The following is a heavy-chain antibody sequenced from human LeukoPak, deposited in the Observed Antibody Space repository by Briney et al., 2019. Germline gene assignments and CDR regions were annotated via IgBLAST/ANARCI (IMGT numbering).Heavy chain of an antibody. CDR2: IYTSGST. Sequence: SETLSLTCTVSGGSISSYYWSWIRQPAGKGLEWIGRIYTSGSTNYNPSLKSRVTMSVDTSKNQFSLKLSSVTAADTAVYYCARVPTFWSGYYSGGPGYYYYGMDVWGQGTTVTVSS. CDR3: ARVPTFWSGYYSGGPGYYYYGMDV. CDR1: GGSISSYY. V-gene: IGHV4-4*07. J-gene: IGHJ6*02. D-gene: IGHD3-3*01.